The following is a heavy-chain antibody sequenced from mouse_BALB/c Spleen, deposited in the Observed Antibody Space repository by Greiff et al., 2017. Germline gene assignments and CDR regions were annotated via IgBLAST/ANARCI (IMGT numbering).Heavy chain of an antibody. CDR1: GFTFSSYG. V-gene: IGHV5-6*01. CDR3: ASLYGSSGYFDV. D-gene: IGHD1-1*01. J-gene: IGHJ1*01. CDR2: ISSGGSYT. Sequence: EVKLMESGGDLVKPGGSLKLSCAASGFTFSSYGMSWVRQTPDKRLEWVATISSGGSYTYYPASVKGRFTISRDNAKNTLYLQMSSLRSEDTAMYYCASLYGSSGYFDVWGAGTTVTVSS.